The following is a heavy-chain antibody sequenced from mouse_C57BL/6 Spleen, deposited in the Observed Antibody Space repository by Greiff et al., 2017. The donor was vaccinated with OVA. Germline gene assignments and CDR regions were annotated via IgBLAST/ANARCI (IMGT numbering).Heavy chain of an antibody. Sequence: EVKLVESAGGLVKPGGSLKLSCAASGFTFSDYGMHWVRQAPEKGLEWVAYISSGSSTIYYADTVKGRFTISRDNAKNTLFLQMTSLRSEDTAMYYCARRYYAMDYWGQGTSVTVSS. J-gene: IGHJ4*01. CDR1: GFTFSDYG. CDR2: ISSGSSTI. V-gene: IGHV5-17*01. CDR3: ARRYYAMDY.